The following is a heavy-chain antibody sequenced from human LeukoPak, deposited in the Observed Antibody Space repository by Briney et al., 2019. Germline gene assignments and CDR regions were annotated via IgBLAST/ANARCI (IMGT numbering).Heavy chain of an antibody. CDR1: GFSFSSYS. Sequence: GGSLRLSCAASGFSFSSYSMNWVRQAPGKGLEWVAAISTTSGNIYYADSVKGRFTISRDNAKNSLYLQMNSLRVENTALYYCARRAPSHDFDDWGQGTLVTVSS. J-gene: IGHJ4*02. CDR2: ISTTSGNI. V-gene: IGHV3-21*01. CDR3: ARRAPSHDFDD.